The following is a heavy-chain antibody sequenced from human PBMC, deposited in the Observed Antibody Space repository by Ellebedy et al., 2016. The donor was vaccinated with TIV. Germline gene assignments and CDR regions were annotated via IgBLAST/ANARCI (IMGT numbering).Heavy chain of an antibody. V-gene: IGHV3-74*01. J-gene: IGHJ5*02. CDR1: GFTFSHHC. CDR2: IDNDGSGT. CDR3: VRDVWVSAEGGRFDP. D-gene: IGHD1-26*01. Sequence: PGGSLRLSCLGSGFTFSHHCIHWVRQAPGKGLVWVSRIDNDGSGTVYADTVKGRFTISRDNAKNTVYLQMNSLRDEDAAMYYCVRDVWVSAEGGRFDPWGQGTLVTVSS.